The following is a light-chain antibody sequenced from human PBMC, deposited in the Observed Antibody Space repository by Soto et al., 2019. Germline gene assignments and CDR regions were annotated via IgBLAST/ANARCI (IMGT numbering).Light chain of an antibody. CDR2: DNN. J-gene: IGLJ2*01. CDR3: GTWSSSLSVV. CDR1: SSNIGNNY. V-gene: IGLV1-51*01. Sequence: QSALTQPPSVSAAPGQKVTISCSGSSSNIGNNYVSWYQQLPGTAPKLLIYDNNKRPSGIPDRFSGSKSGTSATLGITGLQTGDEADYYCGTWSSSLSVVFGGGTMVTV.